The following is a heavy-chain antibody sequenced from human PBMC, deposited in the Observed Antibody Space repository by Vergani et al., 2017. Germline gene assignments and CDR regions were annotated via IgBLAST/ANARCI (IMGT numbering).Heavy chain of an antibody. CDR3: VRDVRVSLT. Sequence: EVQLVESGGGLVKPGGSLRLSCVASGFTFSHYSMNWVRQAPGKGLEWVSSIRGKNDDVYYAASVKGRFTISRDNAKNSLYLDMSSLRAEDTDVYSCVRDVRVSLTWGQGTLVAVSS. D-gene: IGHD3-16*01. J-gene: IGHJ3*01. V-gene: IGHV3-21*01. CDR2: IRGKNDDV. CDR1: GFTFSHYS.